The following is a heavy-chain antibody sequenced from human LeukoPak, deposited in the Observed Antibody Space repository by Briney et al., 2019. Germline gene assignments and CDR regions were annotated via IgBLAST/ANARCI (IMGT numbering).Heavy chain of an antibody. CDR1: GFMFSNYY. D-gene: IGHD3-10*01. V-gene: IGHV3-74*01. Sequence: GGSLRLSCVGSGFMFSNYYMYWVRQAPGKGLGWVSRIKNAGIDTIYADSVKGRFTVSKDNAKNTVYLQMSSLRAEDTAVYYCARGGYGHNMDVWGEGTTVTVSS. J-gene: IGHJ6*03. CDR2: IKNAGIDT. CDR3: ARGGYGHNMDV.